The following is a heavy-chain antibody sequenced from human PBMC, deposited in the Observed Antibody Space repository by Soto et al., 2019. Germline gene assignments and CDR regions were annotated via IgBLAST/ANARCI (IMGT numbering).Heavy chain of an antibody. CDR3: ARMGPRAARPSY. CDR1: GFTFSDYD. Sequence: QVQLVESGGGLVKPGGSLRLSCAASGFTFSDYDMSWIRQAPGKGLEWVSFVSSSGTTIYYADSMKGRFTISRDNAKNSLYLQMNSLRAEDTAVYYCARMGPRAARPSYWGQGTLVTVSS. D-gene: IGHD6-6*01. J-gene: IGHJ4*02. CDR2: VSSSGTTI. V-gene: IGHV3-11*01.